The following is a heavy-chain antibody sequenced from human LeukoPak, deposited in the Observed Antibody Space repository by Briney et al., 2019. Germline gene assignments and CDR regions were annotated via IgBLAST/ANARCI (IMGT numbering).Heavy chain of an antibody. CDR2: ISGSGGST. CDR1: GFTFSSYA. V-gene: IGHV3-23*01. D-gene: IGHD3-22*01. Sequence: GGSLRLSCAASGFTFSSYAMSWVRQAPGKGLEWVSAISGSGGSTYYADSVKGRFTISRDNSKNSLYLQTNSLRAEDTAVYYCARERRYYDSSGYFNDAFDIWGQGTMVTVSS. CDR3: ARERRYYDSSGYFNDAFDI. J-gene: IGHJ3*02.